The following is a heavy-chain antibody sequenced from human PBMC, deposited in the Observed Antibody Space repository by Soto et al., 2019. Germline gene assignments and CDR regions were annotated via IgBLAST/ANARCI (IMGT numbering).Heavy chain of an antibody. CDR1: GGSISSGGYS. Sequence: SETLSLTCAVSGGSISSGGYSWTWIRQPPGKGLEWIGYIYHSGTTYYNPSLKSRVTISVDNSKNQFSLKLSSVTAADTAVYYCAMGKYYYDSSGYYGAFDIWGQGTMVTVSS. J-gene: IGHJ3*02. CDR3: AMGKYYYDSSGYYGAFDI. D-gene: IGHD3-22*01. V-gene: IGHV4-30-2*01. CDR2: IYHSGTT.